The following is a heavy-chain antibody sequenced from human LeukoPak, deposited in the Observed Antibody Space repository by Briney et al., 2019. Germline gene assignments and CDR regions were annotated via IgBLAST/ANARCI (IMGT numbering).Heavy chain of an antibody. J-gene: IGHJ4*02. CDR1: GFTFSGSW. CDR2: ISPDGKTT. V-gene: IGHV3-7*01. D-gene: IGHD4-17*01. CDR3: ARDPAYGALDY. Sequence: GGSLRLSCAASGFTFSGSWMTWVRQAPGRGLRWVGNISPDGKTTNYVDSVKGRFTISRDNARNSLYLQINSLRVEDTSVYYCARDPAYGALDYWGQGTLVTVSS.